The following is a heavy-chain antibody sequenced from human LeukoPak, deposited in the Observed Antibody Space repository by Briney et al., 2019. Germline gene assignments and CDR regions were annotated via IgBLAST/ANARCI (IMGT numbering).Heavy chain of an antibody. CDR2: ISYDGSNK. CDR1: GFTFRSYG. J-gene: IGHJ4*02. V-gene: IGHV3-30*18. Sequence: GGSLRLSCAASGFTFRSYGMHWVRQAPGKGLEWVAVISYDGSNKYYADSVKGRFTISRDNSKNTLYLQMNSLRAEDTAVYYCAKEATRGYSYGYRGLFDCFHYWGQGTLVTVSS. D-gene: IGHD5-18*01. CDR3: AKEATRGYSYGYRGLFDCFHY.